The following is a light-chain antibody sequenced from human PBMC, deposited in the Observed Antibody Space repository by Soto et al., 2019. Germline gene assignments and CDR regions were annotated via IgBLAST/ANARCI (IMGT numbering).Light chain of an antibody. CDR1: QDIGTW. CDR3: QQYHIYSWT. Sequence: DIQMTQSPSTLSASVGDRVTITCRASQDIGTWSAWYQQKPEKAPKVLIYRASHLESGVPSRFSASASRTEFSLTINSLQADDFATYYCQQYHIYSWTFGQGTKVDIK. CDR2: RAS. V-gene: IGKV1-5*03. J-gene: IGKJ1*01.